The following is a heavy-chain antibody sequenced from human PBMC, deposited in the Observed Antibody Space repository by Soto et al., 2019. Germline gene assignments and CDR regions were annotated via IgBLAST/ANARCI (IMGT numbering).Heavy chain of an antibody. Sequence: QVQLVQSGAEVKKPGASVKVSCKASGYTFTDYYVHWVRQAPGQGLEWMGWMNPDGGGTKYAQKFQGRVTMARDTSISTAYMELSRLRSDDTAVYYCTREFLLASYYPGDYWCQGTLVTVSS. CDR3: TREFLLASYYPGDY. CDR1: GYTFTDYY. V-gene: IGHV1-2*02. D-gene: IGHD3-9*01. CDR2: MNPDGGGT. J-gene: IGHJ4*02.